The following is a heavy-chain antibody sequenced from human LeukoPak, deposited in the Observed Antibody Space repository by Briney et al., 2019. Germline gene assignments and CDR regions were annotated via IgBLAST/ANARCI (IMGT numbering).Heavy chain of an antibody. CDR2: TYYRSKWYN. Sequence: KASQTLSLTCAISGDSVSSNSAVWNWLRQSPSRGLEWLGRTYYRSKWYNDYAVSVKSRITVNPGTSKNQFSLQLSSVTPEDTALNYCARERWLQLGYSYYGMDVWGQGTTVTVSS. CDR3: ARERWLQLGYSYYGMDV. J-gene: IGHJ6*02. V-gene: IGHV6-1*01. CDR1: GDSVSSNSAV. D-gene: IGHD5-24*01.